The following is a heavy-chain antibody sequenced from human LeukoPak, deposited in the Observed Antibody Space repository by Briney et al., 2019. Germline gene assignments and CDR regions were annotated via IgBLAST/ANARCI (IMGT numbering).Heavy chain of an antibody. D-gene: IGHD6-19*01. CDR3: ARDRGIAVAGGTSEY. CDR1: GYIFTSYF. J-gene: IGHJ4*02. Sequence: ASVKVSCKASGYIFTSYFMHWVRQAPGQGLEWMGLINPSGGSTRYAQKFQGRVTMTRDMSTSTVYMELSSLRSEDTAVYYCARDRGIAVAGGTSEYWGQGTLVTVSS. V-gene: IGHV1-46*01. CDR2: INPSGGST.